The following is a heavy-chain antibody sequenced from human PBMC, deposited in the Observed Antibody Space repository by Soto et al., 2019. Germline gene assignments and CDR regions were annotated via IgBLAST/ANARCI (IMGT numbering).Heavy chain of an antibody. CDR1: GDSISSSY. J-gene: IGHJ4*02. D-gene: IGHD3-22*01. Sequence: SETLSLTCTVSGDSISSSYWSWIRQSPGKGLEWIGYIYYSGSTNYNASLKSRVTISIDTSKNQFSLKLSSVTAADTAVYYCARLCYYDSSGYLDYWGQGTLVTVSS. CDR3: ARLCYYDSSGYLDY. CDR2: IYYSGST. V-gene: IGHV4-59*01.